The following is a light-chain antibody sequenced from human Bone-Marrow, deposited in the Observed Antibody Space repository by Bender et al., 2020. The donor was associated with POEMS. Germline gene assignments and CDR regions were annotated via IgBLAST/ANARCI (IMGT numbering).Light chain of an antibody. Sequence: QSAVTQPASVSGSPGQSITISCTGTSSDVGGYDFVSWYQQYPGKAPKLIIYDVSNRPSGVSHRFSGSKSGNTASLTISGLQTEDDAVYYCSSYTTSMTVVFGGGTKVTVL. CDR3: SSYTTSMTVV. CDR1: SSDVGGYDF. J-gene: IGLJ2*01. CDR2: DVS. V-gene: IGLV2-14*03.